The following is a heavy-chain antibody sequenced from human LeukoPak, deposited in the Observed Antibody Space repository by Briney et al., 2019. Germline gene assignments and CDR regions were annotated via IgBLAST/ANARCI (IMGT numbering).Heavy chain of an antibody. CDR1: GGSISSYY. J-gene: IGHJ4*02. D-gene: IGHD2-21*01. CDR3: ARRGGIGYYFDY. V-gene: IGHV4-4*09. Sequence: PSETLSLTCTVSGGSISSYYWSWIRQPPGKGLEWIGYIYTSGSTNYNPSLKSRVTTSVDTSKNQFSLKLSSVTAADTAVYYCARRGGIGYYFDYWGQGTLVTVSS. CDR2: IYTSGST.